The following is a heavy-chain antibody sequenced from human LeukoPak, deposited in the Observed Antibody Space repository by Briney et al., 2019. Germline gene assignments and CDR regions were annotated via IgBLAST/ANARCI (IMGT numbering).Heavy chain of an antibody. CDR3: ARGEYYYDSSGPAYFDY. D-gene: IGHD3-22*01. CDR1: GYTFTSYY. Sequence: ASVKVSCKASGYTFTSYYMHWVRQAPGQGLEWMGIINPSGGSTSYAQKFQGRVTMTRDTSISTAYMELSRLRSDDTAVYYCARGEYYYDSSGPAYFDYWGQGTLVTVSS. J-gene: IGHJ4*02. CDR2: INPSGGST. V-gene: IGHV1-46*01.